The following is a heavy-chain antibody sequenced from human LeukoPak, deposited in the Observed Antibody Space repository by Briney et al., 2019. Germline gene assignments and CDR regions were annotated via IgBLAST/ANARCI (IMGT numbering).Heavy chain of an antibody. CDR3: AREWSRFTPPDY. V-gene: IGHV3-30*02. Sequence: PGGSLRLSCAASGFTFSSYGMHWVRQASGKGLEWVAFIRYDGSNKYYADSVKGRFTISRDNSKNTLYLQMNTLRAEDTAVYYCAREWSRFTPPDYWGQGTLVTVSS. CDR1: GFTFSSYG. D-gene: IGHD2-8*01. J-gene: IGHJ4*02. CDR2: IRYDGSNK.